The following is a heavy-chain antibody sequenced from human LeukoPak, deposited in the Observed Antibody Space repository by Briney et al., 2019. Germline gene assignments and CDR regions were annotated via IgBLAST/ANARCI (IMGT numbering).Heavy chain of an antibody. CDR2: IYSGGNT. J-gene: IGHJ6*02. Sequence: GGSLRLSCAASGLTVSSNYMSWVRQAPGKGLEWVSIIYSGGNTYYADSVKGRFTISRDNSKNTLYLQMNSLRAEDTAVYYCARGNYYDSSGYLDVWGQGTTVTVSS. D-gene: IGHD3-22*01. V-gene: IGHV3-66*01. CDR3: ARGNYYDSSGYLDV. CDR1: GLTVSSNY.